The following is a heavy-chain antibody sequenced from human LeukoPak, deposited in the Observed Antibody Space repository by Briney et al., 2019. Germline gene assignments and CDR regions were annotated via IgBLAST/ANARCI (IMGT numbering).Heavy chain of an antibody. CDR3: ARGRTTSDIVVVPAAMLGFDY. CDR1: GGSFSGYY. D-gene: IGHD2-2*01. Sequence: SETLSLTCAVYGGSFSGYYWSWIRQPPGKGLEWIGEINHSGSTNYNPSLKSRVTISVDTSKNQFSLKLSSVTAADTAVYYCARGRTTSDIVVVPAAMLGFDYWGQGTLVTVSS. CDR2: INHSGST. J-gene: IGHJ4*02. V-gene: IGHV4-34*01.